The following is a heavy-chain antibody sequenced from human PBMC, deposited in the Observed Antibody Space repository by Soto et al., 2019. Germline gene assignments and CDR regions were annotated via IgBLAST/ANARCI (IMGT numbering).Heavy chain of an antibody. CDR3: ARGRRYSSSWYSDY. V-gene: IGHV4-39*01. J-gene: IGHJ4*02. CDR2: IYYSGST. Sequence: TVSGGSISSSSYYWGWIRQPPGKGLEWIGSIYYSGSTYYNPSLKSRVTISVDTSKNQFSLKLSSVTAADTAVYYCARGRRYSSSWYSDYWGQGTLVTVSS. D-gene: IGHD6-13*01. CDR1: GGSISSSSYY.